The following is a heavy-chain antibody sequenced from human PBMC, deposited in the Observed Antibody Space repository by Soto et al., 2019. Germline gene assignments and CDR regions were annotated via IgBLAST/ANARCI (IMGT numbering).Heavy chain of an antibody. CDR3: ARAAFDI. V-gene: IGHV3-30-3*01. Sequence: QVQLVESGGGVVQPGRSLRLSCAASGFTFSSYAMHWVRQAPGKGLEWVAVISYDGSNKYYADSVKGRFTISRDNSKNTLYLQMNSLRAEDTAVYYCARAAFDIWGLGTMVTVSS. J-gene: IGHJ3*02. CDR1: GFTFSSYA. CDR2: ISYDGSNK.